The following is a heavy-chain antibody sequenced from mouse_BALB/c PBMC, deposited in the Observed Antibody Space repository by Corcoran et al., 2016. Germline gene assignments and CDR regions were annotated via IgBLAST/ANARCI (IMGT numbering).Heavy chain of an antibody. V-gene: IGHV1S135*01. J-gene: IGHJ3*01. D-gene: IGHD2-2*01. CDR1: GYSFTGYN. Sequence: EVQLQQSGPELGKPGASVKISCKASGYSFTGYNMYWVKQSHRKSLEWIGYIDPYYGGTSYNQKSKGKATLTVDKSSSTAYMHLNSLTSEDSAIYYCARSDGYGAWFAYWGQGTLVTVSA. CDR2: IDPYYGGT. CDR3: ARSDGYGAWFAY.